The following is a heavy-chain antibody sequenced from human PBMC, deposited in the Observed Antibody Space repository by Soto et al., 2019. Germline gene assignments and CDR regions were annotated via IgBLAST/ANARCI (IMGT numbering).Heavy chain of an antibody. CDR2: IWADGSRQ. D-gene: IGHD3-9*01. CDR1: GFAFSTYG. J-gene: IGHJ4*02. Sequence: QVQLVESGGGVIQPGKSLRLSCSASGFAFSTYGMHWVRQAPGKGLEGVAVIWADGSRQFYRDSVKGRFTSSRDNSKNTLYLQMNSLRVDDTAVYYCVGGTGYWGLGDYWGQGTLVTVSS. V-gene: IGHV3-33*08. CDR3: VGGTGYWGLGDY.